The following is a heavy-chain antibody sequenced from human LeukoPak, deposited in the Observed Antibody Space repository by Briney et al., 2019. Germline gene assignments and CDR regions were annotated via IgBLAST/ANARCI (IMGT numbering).Heavy chain of an antibody. J-gene: IGHJ6*02. D-gene: IGHD6-19*01. CDR2: ISSSSSTI. CDR1: GFTFSSYS. Sequence: PGGALMLSCSASGFTFSSYSMNWGRQAPGKGLEWGSYISSSSSTIYYSDSVKGRFTISRDNSKNSLYLQMNSLRAEDTAVYYCAGGYSSGWIYYYYGMDVWGQGTTVTVSS. V-gene: IGHV3-48*01. CDR3: AGGYSSGWIYYYYGMDV.